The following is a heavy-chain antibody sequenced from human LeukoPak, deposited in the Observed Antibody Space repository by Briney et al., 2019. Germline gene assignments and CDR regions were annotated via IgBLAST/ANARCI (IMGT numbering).Heavy chain of an antibody. CDR3: AKAPRSGWYYFDY. Sequence: GGSLRLSCAASGFTFSSYGMHWVRQAPGKGLEWVAFIRYDGSNKCYADSVKGRFTISRDTSKNTLYLQMNSLRAEATAVYYCAKAPRSGWYYFDYWGQGTLVTVSS. V-gene: IGHV3-30*02. CDR2: IRYDGSNK. CDR1: GFTFSSYG. D-gene: IGHD6-19*01. J-gene: IGHJ4*02.